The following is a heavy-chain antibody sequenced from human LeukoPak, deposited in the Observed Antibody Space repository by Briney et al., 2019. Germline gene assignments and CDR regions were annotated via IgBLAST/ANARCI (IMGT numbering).Heavy chain of an antibody. D-gene: IGHD3-22*01. J-gene: IGHJ5*02. CDR2: IYYSGRT. CDR3: ESGSGYCYDMLNWFDP. V-gene: IGHV4-59*01. Sequence: SETLSLPCTVSGGSMSSYYWRWIRQPPGEGLEWIGYIYYSGRTNYNTSLKSRVTISVDTSKNQFSLKLSSVTAAATAVYYCESGSGYCYDMLNWFDPGGQGTLVTVSS. CDR1: GGSMSSYY.